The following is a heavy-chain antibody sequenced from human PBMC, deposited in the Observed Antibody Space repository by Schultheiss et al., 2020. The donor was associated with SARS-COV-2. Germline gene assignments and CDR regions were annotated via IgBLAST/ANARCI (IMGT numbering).Heavy chain of an antibody. Sequence: SETLSLTCTVSGGSISSYYWSWIRQPAGKGLEWIGYIFHSGNTYYNPSLKSRVTISVDTSKNQFSLKLSSVTAADTAVYYCARFRRYSSSSYYFDYWGQGTLVTVSS. CDR3: ARFRRYSSSSYYFDY. CDR2: IFHSGNT. CDR1: GGSISSYY. V-gene: IGHV4-59*01. J-gene: IGHJ4*02. D-gene: IGHD6-6*01.